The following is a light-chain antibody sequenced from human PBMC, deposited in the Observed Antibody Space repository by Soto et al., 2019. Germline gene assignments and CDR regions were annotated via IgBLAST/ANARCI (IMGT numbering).Light chain of an antibody. CDR2: AAS. J-gene: IGKJ2*01. CDR3: QQLNSYPPLYT. CDR1: QGISSY. V-gene: IGKV1-9*01. Sequence: IQLTQSPSSLSASVGDRVTITCRASQGISSYLAWYQQKPGKAPKLLIYAASTLQSGVPSRFSGSGSGTDFTLTISSLQPEEFATYYCQQLNSYPPLYTFGQGTKLEIK.